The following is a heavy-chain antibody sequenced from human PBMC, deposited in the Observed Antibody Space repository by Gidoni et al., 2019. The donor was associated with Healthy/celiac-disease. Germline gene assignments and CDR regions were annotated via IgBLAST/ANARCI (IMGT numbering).Heavy chain of an antibody. J-gene: IGHJ5*02. CDR2: IYYSGST. D-gene: IGHD4-17*01. V-gene: IGHV4-30-4*01. CDR1: GASFGSGDYY. CDR3: ARYGGQNKNDWFDP. Sequence: QVQLQESGPGLVKPSQPLPLPSTVPGASFGSGDYYWSWIRQPPGKGLEWIGYIYYSGSTYYNPSLKSRVTISVDTSKNQFSLKLSSVTAADTAVYYCARYGGQNKNDWFDPWGQGTLVTVSS.